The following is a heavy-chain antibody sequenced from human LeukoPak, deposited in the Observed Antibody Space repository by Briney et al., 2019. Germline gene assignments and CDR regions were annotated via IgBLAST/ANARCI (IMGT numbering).Heavy chain of an antibody. V-gene: IGHV3-23*01. Sequence: GGSLRLSCAASGFTFSSYEMNWVRQAPGKGLEWVSAIEVGGDSAYHADSVKGRFTISRDNSKNTLYLQMSSLRAHDTAVYYCVRDHVYCTGGSCYGDYWGQGAMVTVSS. J-gene: IGHJ4*02. D-gene: IGHD2-15*01. CDR1: GFTFSSYE. CDR2: IEVGGDSA. CDR3: VRDHVYCTGGSCYGDY.